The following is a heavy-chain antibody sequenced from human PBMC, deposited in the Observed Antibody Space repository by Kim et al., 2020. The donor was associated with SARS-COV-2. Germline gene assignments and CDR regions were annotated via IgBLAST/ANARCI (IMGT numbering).Heavy chain of an antibody. D-gene: IGHD2-2*01. Sequence: PSLKRRVTMSVDTSKNQFSLKLSSVTAADTAVYYCARERRVEYQLVYFDYWGQGTLVTVSS. V-gene: IGHV4-4*07. J-gene: IGHJ4*02. CDR3: ARERRVEYQLVYFDY.